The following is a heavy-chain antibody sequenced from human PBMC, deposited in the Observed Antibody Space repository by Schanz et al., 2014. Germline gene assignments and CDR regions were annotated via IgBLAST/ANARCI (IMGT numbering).Heavy chain of an antibody. J-gene: IGHJ4*02. V-gene: IGHV3-7*03. CDR1: GFTVSNSY. Sequence: DVQLVDSGGGLVQPGGSLRLSCAASGFTVSNSYIHWVRQAPGKGLEWVANIKQDGSEKYYVDSVKGRFTISRDNAKNSLYLQMNSLRVEDTAVYYCARDLISSGWYGWGQGTLVTVSS. CDR2: IKQDGSEK. D-gene: IGHD6-19*01. CDR3: ARDLISSGWYG.